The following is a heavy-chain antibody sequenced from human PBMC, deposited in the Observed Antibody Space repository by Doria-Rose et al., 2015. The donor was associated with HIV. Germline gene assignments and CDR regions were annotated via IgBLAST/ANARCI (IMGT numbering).Heavy chain of an antibody. V-gene: IGHV2-26*01. CDR3: ARIKSSRWYHKYYFDF. D-gene: IGHD6-13*01. CDR2: IFSDDER. CDR1: GVSLSSPGMG. J-gene: IGHJ4*02. Sequence: ESGPVLVKPTETFTLTCTVSGVSLSSPGMGVSWIRQPPGKALEWLANIFSDDERSYKTSLKSRLTISRGTSKSQVVLTMTDMDPVDTATYYCARIKSSRWYHKYYFDFWGQGTLVIGSA.